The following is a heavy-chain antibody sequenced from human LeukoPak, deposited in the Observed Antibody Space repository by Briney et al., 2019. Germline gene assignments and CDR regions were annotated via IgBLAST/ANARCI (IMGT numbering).Heavy chain of an antibody. J-gene: IGHJ4*02. Sequence: HRASVKVSCKASGGTFSSYAISWVRQAPGRGPEWMGGIIPIFGTANYAQKFQGRVTITTDESTSTAYMELSSLRSEDTAVYYCAQWGYDSEGFDYWGQGTLVTVSS. CDR1: GGTFSSYA. CDR2: IIPIFGTA. CDR3: AQWGYDSEGFDY. V-gene: IGHV1-69*05. D-gene: IGHD3-22*01.